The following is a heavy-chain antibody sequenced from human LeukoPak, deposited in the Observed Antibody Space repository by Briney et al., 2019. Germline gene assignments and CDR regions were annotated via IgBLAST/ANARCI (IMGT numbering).Heavy chain of an antibody. Sequence: GGSLRLSCAASGFTFSSYSMNWVRQAPGKGLEWVSSISSSSSYIYYADSVKGRFTISRDNAKNSLYLQMNSLRAEDTALYYCAGSSSGYYYYYYMDVWGKGTTVTISS. V-gene: IGHV3-21*04. D-gene: IGHD6-13*01. CDR2: ISSSSSYI. J-gene: IGHJ6*03. CDR1: GFTFSSYS. CDR3: AGSSSGYYYYYYMDV.